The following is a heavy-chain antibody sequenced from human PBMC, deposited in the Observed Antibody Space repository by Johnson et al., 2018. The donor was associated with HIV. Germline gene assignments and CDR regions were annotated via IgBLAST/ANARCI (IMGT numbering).Heavy chain of an antibody. D-gene: IGHD6-6*01. J-gene: IGHJ3*02. V-gene: IGHV3-30-3*01. CDR2: ISDDGNNK. Sequence: VQLVESGGGVVQPGRSLRLSCAASGFRFSTYALHWVRQTPGKGLEWVALISDDGNNKYYADSVKGRFTISRDNSKNTLFLQMNSLRPEDTAVYYCARDMGHRQLARDAFDIWGQGTMVTVSS. CDR3: ARDMGHRQLARDAFDI. CDR1: GFRFSTYA.